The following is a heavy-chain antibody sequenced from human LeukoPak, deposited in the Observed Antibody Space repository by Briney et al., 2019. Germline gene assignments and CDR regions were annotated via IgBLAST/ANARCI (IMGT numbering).Heavy chain of an antibody. Sequence: GGSLRLSCAASGFTFSSGMHWVRQAPGKGLEWVAVISYDGNHKYYGDSVKGRFTISRDNSRNTLYLQMDSLKTEDTAVYYCAKGELHFNTCSFDYWGQGTLVTVSS. CDR2: ISYDGNHK. CDR3: AKGELHFNTCSFDY. V-gene: IGHV3-30*18. CDR1: GFTFSSG. J-gene: IGHJ4*02. D-gene: IGHD1-26*01.